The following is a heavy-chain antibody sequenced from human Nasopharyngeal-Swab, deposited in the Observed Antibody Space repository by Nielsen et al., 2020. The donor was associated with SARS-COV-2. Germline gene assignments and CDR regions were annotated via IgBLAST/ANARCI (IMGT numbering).Heavy chain of an antibody. J-gene: IGHJ6*03. Sequence: LTCAASGFTFSSYWMHWVRQAPGKGLVWVSRINSDGSSTSYADSVKGRFTISRDNAKNTLYLQMNSLRAEDTAVYYCARGDYSNYVDYYYYYYMDVWGKGTTVTVSS. V-gene: IGHV3-74*01. D-gene: IGHD4-11*01. CDR1: GFTFSSYW. CDR2: INSDGSST. CDR3: ARGDYSNYVDYYYYYYMDV.